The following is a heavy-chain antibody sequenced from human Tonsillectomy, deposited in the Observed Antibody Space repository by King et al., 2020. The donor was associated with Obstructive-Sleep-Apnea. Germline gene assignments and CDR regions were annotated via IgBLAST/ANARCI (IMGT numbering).Heavy chain of an antibody. J-gene: IGHJ2*01. CDR1: GFTFSSYW. CDR2: IKQDGSEK. CDR3: AREVGVVVVAATDWYFDL. V-gene: IGHV3-7*01. D-gene: IGHD2-15*01. Sequence: VQLVESGGGLVQPGGSLRLSCAASGFTFSSYWMSWVRQAPGKGPEWVANIKQDGSEKYYVDSVKGRFTISRDNAKNSRYLQMNSLRAEDTAVYYCAREVGVVVVAATDWYFDLWGRGTLVTVSS.